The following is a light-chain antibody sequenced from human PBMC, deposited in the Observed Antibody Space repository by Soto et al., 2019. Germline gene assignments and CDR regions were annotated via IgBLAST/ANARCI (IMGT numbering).Light chain of an antibody. CDR1: QSVGTY. CDR2: GAS. V-gene: IGKV3-20*01. Sequence: EIVLTQSPGTLSLSPGERATLSCRASQSVGTYLAWYQQKPGQAPRLLIYGASSRSTGIPDRFSGSGYGTDFTLTIRRLEPEDFAVYYCQQQYDRSRTFGQGNKVDIK. CDR3: QQQYDRSRT. J-gene: IGKJ1*01.